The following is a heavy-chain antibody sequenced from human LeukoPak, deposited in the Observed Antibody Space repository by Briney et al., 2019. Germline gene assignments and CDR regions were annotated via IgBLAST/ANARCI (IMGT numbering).Heavy chain of an antibody. D-gene: IGHD3-22*01. V-gene: IGHV3-49*04. J-gene: IGHJ4*02. CDR1: GFTFGDYA. Sequence: QAGGSLRLSCTASGFTFGDYAMSWVRQAPGKGLEWVGFIRSKAYGGTTEYAASVKGRFTISRDDSKNTLYLQMNSLKTEDTAVYYCTTRPVTMIGYWGQGTLVTVSS. CDR2: IRSKAYGGTT. CDR3: TTRPVTMIGY.